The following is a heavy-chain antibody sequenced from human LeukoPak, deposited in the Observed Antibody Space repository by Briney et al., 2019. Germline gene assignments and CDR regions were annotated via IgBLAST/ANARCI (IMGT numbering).Heavy chain of an antibody. J-gene: IGHJ4*02. CDR1: GYSISSGYY. Sequence: PSETLSLTCTVSGYSISSGYYWGWIRQPPGKGLEWIGSIYHSGSTYCNPSLKSRVTISVDTSKNQFSLKLSSVTAADTAVYYCARDNDYGDFYFDYWGQGTLVTVSS. CDR3: ARDNDYGDFYFDY. D-gene: IGHD4-17*01. V-gene: IGHV4-38-2*02. CDR2: IYHSGST.